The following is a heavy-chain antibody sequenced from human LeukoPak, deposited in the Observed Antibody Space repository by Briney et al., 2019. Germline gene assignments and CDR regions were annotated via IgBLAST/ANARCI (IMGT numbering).Heavy chain of an antibody. CDR1: GFTFSSYA. CDR3: ARDARFSYYFDY. D-gene: IGHD3-3*01. Sequence: PGGSLRLSCAASGFTFSSYAMSWVRQRPGKGLEWIGEINHSGSTNYNPSLKSRVTISVDTSKNQFSLKLSSVTAADTAVYYCARDARFSYYFDYWGQGTLVTVSS. CDR2: INHSGST. V-gene: IGHV4-34*01. J-gene: IGHJ4*02.